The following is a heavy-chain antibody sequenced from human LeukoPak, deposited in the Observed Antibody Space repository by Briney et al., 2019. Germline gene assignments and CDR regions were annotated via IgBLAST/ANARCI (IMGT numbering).Heavy chain of an antibody. CDR1: GGSISSSSYY. D-gene: IGHD3-22*01. CDR3: ARHRMYYYDSSGRGVADAFDI. V-gene: IGHV4-39*01. J-gene: IGHJ3*02. Sequence: SETLSLTCTVSGGSISSSSYYWGWIRQPPGKGLEWIGSIYYSGSTYYNPCLKSRVTISVDTSKNQFSLKLSSVTAADTSVYNCARHRMYYYDSSGRGVADAFDIWGQGTMVTVSS. CDR2: IYYSGST.